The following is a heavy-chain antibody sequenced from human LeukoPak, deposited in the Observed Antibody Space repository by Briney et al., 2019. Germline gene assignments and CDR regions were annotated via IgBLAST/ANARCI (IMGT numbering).Heavy chain of an antibody. Sequence: SETLSLTCSFSVDSISTYYWSWIRQSPGKGLEWIGHIYSSGNTDYNSSLKSRVTISVDTSKSQFSLRLSSVTATDTAVYYCARLRWQLVGPYFDYWGQGILVTVSS. J-gene: IGHJ4*02. CDR2: IYSSGNT. V-gene: IGHV4-59*01. CDR1: VDSISTYY. CDR3: ARLRWQLVGPYFDY. D-gene: IGHD1-26*01.